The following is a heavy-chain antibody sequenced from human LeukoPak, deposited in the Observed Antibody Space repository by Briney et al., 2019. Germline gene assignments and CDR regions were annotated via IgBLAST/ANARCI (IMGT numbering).Heavy chain of an antibody. Sequence: SETLSLTCTVSGDSISSYYWSWIRQPAGKGLEWIGRIYTSGSINYNPSLKSRVTMSVDTSKNQFSLKLSSVTAADTAVYYCARHGSGSYSADPPYYYYYYMDVWGKGTTVTVSS. D-gene: IGHD3-10*01. CDR3: ARHGSGSYSADPPYYYYYYMDV. CDR2: IYTSGSI. J-gene: IGHJ6*03. V-gene: IGHV4-4*07. CDR1: GDSISSYY.